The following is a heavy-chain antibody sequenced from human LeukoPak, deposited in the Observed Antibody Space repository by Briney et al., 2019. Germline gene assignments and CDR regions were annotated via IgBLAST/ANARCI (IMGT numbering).Heavy chain of an antibody. CDR2: ISSSGSPI. CDR3: ARESTYYYDSSGYYGVHYYYGMDV. V-gene: IGHV3-11*04. CDR1: GFTFSDYY. D-gene: IGHD3-22*01. Sequence: PGGSLRLSCAASGFTFSDYYMSWIRQAPGKGLEWVSYISSSGSPIYYAASVQGRFTISRDNAKNSLYLQMNSLRAEDTAVYYCARESTYYYDSSGYYGVHYYYGMDVWGQGTTVTVSS. J-gene: IGHJ6*02.